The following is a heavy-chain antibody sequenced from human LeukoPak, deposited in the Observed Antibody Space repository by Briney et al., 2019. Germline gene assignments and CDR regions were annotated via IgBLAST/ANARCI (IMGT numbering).Heavy chain of an antibody. V-gene: IGHV3-30*18. Sequence: PGRSLRLSCAASGFTFSSYGMHWVRQAPGKGLEWVAVISYDGSNKYYADSVKGRFTISRDNSKNTLYLQMNSLRAEDTAVYYCAKDQLDIVVVPAAIPDVWGQGTTVTVSS. CDR3: AKDQLDIVVVPAAIPDV. J-gene: IGHJ6*02. CDR2: ISYDGSNK. D-gene: IGHD2-2*02. CDR1: GFTFSSYG.